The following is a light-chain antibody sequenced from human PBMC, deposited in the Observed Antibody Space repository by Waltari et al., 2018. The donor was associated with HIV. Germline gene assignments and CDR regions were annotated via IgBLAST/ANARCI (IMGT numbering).Light chain of an antibody. V-gene: IGKV3-20*01. J-gene: IGKJ3*01. Sequence: EILLTQSPGTLYLSPGERAILSFRASESVSRTYLAWYQQKPGQAPRLLISGGSNRATGIPDRFRGSGSGTDFTLTISRLEPEDFAVYYCQQYGGSPIFTFGPGTKVEIK. CDR3: QQYGGSPIFT. CDR2: GGS. CDR1: ESVSRTY.